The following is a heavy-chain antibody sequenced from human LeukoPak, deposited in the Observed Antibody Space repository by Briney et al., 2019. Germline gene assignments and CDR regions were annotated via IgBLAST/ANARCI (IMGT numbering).Heavy chain of an antibody. CDR1: GFTFSSYG. J-gene: IGHJ6*02. Sequence: GGSLRLSCAASGFTFSSYGMHWVRQAPGKGLEWVAVISYDGSNKYYADSVKGRFTISRDNSKNTLYLQMNSLRAEDTAVYYCARDFKYFDWFGYYYYGMDVWGQGTTVTVSS. CDR2: ISYDGSNK. V-gene: IGHV3-30*03. CDR3: ARDFKYFDWFGYYYYGMDV. D-gene: IGHD3-9*01.